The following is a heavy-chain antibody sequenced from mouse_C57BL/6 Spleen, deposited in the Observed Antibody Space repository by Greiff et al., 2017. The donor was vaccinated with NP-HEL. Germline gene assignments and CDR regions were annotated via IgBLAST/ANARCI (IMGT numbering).Heavy chain of an antibody. CDR1: GYAFSSYW. CDR3: AREFITTSYGYFDV. D-gene: IGHD1-1*01. CDR2: IYPGDGDT. J-gene: IGHJ1*03. V-gene: IGHV1-80*01. Sequence: VQLQQSGAELVKPGASVKISCKASGYAFSSYWMNWVKQRPGKGLEWIGQIYPGDGDTNYNGKFKGKATLTADKSSSTAYMQLNSLTSEDSAVYFCAREFITTSYGYFDVWGTGTTVTVSS.